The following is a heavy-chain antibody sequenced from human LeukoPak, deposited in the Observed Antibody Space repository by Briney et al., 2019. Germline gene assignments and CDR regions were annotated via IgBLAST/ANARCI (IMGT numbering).Heavy chain of an antibody. CDR1: GYTLTELS. J-gene: IGHJ1*01. CDR2: FDPEDGET. CDR3: ATRLDVVVPAAILRYFQH. Sequence: GASVKVSCKVSGYTLTELSMHWVRQAPGKGLEWMGGFDPEDGETIYAQKFQGRVTMTEDTSTDTAYMELSSLRSEDTAVYYCATRLDVVVPAAILRYFQHWGQAPWSPSPQ. V-gene: IGHV1-24*01. D-gene: IGHD2-2*02.